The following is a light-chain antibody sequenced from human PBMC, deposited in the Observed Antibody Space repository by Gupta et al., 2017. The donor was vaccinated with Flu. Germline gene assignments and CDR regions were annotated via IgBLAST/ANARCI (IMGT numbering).Light chain of an antibody. Sequence: VLTQSPATLSLSPGERATLSCRASQSVSSYLAWYQQKPGQAPRLFIYDASNRATGIPARFSGSGSGTDFTLTISSLEPEDFAVYFCQQRSNWPLTFGGGTKVEIK. CDR3: QQRSNWPLT. J-gene: IGKJ4*01. V-gene: IGKV3-11*01. CDR1: QSVSSY. CDR2: DAS.